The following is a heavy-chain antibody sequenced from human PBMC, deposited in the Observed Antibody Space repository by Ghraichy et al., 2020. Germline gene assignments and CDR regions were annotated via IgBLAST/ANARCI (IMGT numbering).Heavy chain of an antibody. V-gene: IGHV2-5*02. Sequence: SGPTLVKPTQTLTLTCTFSGFPLSTNGVGVGWIRQPPGKALEWLALIYWDDDDHYSPSLKSRLTITKDTSKNQVVLTMTNMDPVDTATYYCARRYPSAVGTRVFDYWGQGTLVTVSS. CDR3: ARRYPSAVGTRVFDY. CDR1: GFPLSTNGVG. J-gene: IGHJ4*02. D-gene: IGHD6-13*01. CDR2: IYWDDDD.